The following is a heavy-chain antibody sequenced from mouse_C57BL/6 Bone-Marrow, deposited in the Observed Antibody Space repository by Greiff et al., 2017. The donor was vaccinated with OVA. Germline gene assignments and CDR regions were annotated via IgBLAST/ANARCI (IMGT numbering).Heavy chain of an antibody. D-gene: IGHD2-2*01. CDR2: ISNLAYSI. Sequence: EVKLVESGGGLVQPGGSLKLSCAASGFTFSDYGMAWVRQAPRKGPEWVAFISNLAYSIYYADTVTGRFTISRENAKNTLYLEMSSLRSEDTAMLFCSRHKGYDYAMDYWGQGTSVTVSS. J-gene: IGHJ4*01. V-gene: IGHV5-15*01. CDR3: SRHKGYDYAMDY. CDR1: GFTFSDYG.